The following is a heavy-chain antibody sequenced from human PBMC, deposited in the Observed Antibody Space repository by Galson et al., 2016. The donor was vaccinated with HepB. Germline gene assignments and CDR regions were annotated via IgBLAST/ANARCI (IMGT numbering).Heavy chain of an antibody. CDR1: GGTFTSYS. Sequence: SVKVSCKASGGTFTSYSVSWVRQAPGQGLEWIGGIIPIFGRAISAQQFQGRVTITADESTSTVYMELSSLRSEDTAVYYCARELRPLGFDPWGQGTLVTVSS. V-gene: IGHV1-69*13. CDR2: IIPIFGRA. J-gene: IGHJ5*02. CDR3: ARELRPLGFDP.